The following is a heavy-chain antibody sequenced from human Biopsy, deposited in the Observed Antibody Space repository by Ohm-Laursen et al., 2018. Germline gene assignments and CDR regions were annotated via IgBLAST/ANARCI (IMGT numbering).Heavy chain of an antibody. CDR1: GFIFSDYG. J-gene: IGHJ5*01. Sequence: SLRLSCAASGFIFSDYGMHWVRQAPGKGLERVSGISGSSNNIIYADSVRGRFTISRDNAKSSLYLELNSLRSEDTAFYYCTKRRTAVRPCDSWGHGTLVTVSS. CDR3: TKRRTAVRPCDS. V-gene: IGHV3-9*01. D-gene: IGHD6-25*01. CDR2: ISGSSNNI.